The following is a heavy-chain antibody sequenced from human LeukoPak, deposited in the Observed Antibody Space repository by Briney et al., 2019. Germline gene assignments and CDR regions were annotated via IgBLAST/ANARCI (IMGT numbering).Heavy chain of an antibody. J-gene: IGHJ4*02. V-gene: IGHV3-21*01. Sequence: VGSLRLSCAASGFTFSSYTITWVRQAPGKGLKWVSSICSSSTYTYYADAVKGRFTIYRDKAKNSLYLQMNSLRAEDTAVYYCARDLSLSSWRASGAQSGFDYWGQGTLVTVSS. CDR2: ICSSSTYT. CDR1: GFTFSSYT. D-gene: IGHD3-3*01. CDR3: ARDLSLSSWRASGAQSGFDY.